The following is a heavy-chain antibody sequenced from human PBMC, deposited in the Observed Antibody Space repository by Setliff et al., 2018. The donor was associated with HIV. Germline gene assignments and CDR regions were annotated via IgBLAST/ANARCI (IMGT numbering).Heavy chain of an antibody. J-gene: IGHJ4*02. Sequence: TLSLTCTVSGGSISGSGPGYYWGWVRQAPGGGLEWIGSVYYSGSTYYNPSLKSRVTISLDTSKNQLSLRLTSMTAADTAVYYCARSQPDTIFGVVTFDYWGQGKMVTVSS. D-gene: IGHD3-3*01. CDR2: VYYSGST. V-gene: IGHV4-39*01. CDR1: GGSISGSGPGYY. CDR3: ARSQPDTIFGVVTFDY.